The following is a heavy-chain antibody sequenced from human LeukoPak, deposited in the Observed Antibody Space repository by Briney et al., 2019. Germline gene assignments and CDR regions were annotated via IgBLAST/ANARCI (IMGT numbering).Heavy chain of an antibody. Sequence: PGGSLRLSCAASGFTFSSYAMSWVRQAPGKGLEWVSAISGSGGSTYYADSVKGRYTISRDNSKNTLYLQMNSLRAEDTAVYYCAKGDIVVVTASFFDDWGQGTLVTVSS. V-gene: IGHV3-23*01. CDR2: ISGSGGST. D-gene: IGHD2-21*02. J-gene: IGHJ4*02. CDR1: GFTFSSYA. CDR3: AKGDIVVVTASFFDD.